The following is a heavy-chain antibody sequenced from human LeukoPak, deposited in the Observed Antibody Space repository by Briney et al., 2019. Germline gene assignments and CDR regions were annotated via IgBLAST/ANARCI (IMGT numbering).Heavy chain of an antibody. V-gene: IGHV4-59*08. D-gene: IGHD3-16*01. CDR2: IYYSGST. CDR3: ARQRGGGYWYFDL. Sequence: SETLSLTCTVSGGSISSYYWSWIRQPPGKGLEWIGYIYYSGSTYYNPSLKSRVTISVDTAKNQFSLKLNSVTAADTAVYYCARQRGGGYWYFDLWGRGTLVTVAS. CDR1: GGSISSYY. J-gene: IGHJ2*01.